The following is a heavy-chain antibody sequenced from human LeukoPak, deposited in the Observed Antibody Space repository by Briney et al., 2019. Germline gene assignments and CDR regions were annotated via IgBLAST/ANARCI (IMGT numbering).Heavy chain of an antibody. CDR3: ARAIESYYYDSSGYYSGYYFDY. Sequence: KPSETLSLTCTVSGYSISSGYYWGWIRQPPGEGLEWIGSIYHSGSTYYNPSLKSRVTISVDTSKNQFSLKLSSVTAADTAVYYCARAIESYYYDSSGYYSGYYFDYWGQGTLVTVSS. J-gene: IGHJ4*02. CDR2: IYHSGST. V-gene: IGHV4-38-2*02. D-gene: IGHD3-22*01. CDR1: GYSISSGYY.